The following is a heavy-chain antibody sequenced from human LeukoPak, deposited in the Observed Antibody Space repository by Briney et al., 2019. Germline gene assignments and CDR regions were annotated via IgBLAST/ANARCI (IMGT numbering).Heavy chain of an antibody. D-gene: IGHD3-22*01. CDR2: INTNTGNP. Sequence: GASVKVSCKASGYTFTSYAINWVRQAPGQGLEWMGWINTNTGNPTYAQGFTGRFVFSLDTSVSTAYLQIISLKAEDTAVYYCARDLGPPNYDSSGYDWGQGTLVTVSS. J-gene: IGHJ4*02. V-gene: IGHV7-4-1*02. CDR3: ARDLGPPNYDSSGYD. CDR1: GYTFTSYA.